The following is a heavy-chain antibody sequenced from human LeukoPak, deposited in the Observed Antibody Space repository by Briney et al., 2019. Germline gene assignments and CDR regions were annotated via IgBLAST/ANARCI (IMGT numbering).Heavy chain of an antibody. CDR2: INSGSSYM. Sequence: GGSLRLSCAASGFTFSSYSMNWVRQAPGKGMEWVSSINSGSSYMNYADSVRGRFTISRDNAKNSVYMQMNSLRVEDTAVYYCAGGIDYWGRGTLVTVSS. V-gene: IGHV3-21*06. CDR1: GFTFSSYS. J-gene: IGHJ4*02. CDR3: AGGIDY.